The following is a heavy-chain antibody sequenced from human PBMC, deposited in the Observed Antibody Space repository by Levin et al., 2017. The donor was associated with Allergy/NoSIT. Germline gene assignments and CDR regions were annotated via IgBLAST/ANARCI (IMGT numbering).Heavy chain of an antibody. CDR2: IYYSGSS. V-gene: IGHV4-31*03. D-gene: IGHD5-24*01. CDR3: ARRKGWLQSEGHFDY. Sequence: SSETLSLTCTVSGGSISSGGYYWSWIRQHPGKGLEWIGSIYYSGSSDYNPSLKSRVTISEDTSKNQFSLKLNSVTAADPAVYFCARRKGWLQSEGHFDYWGQGTLVTVSA. CDR1: GGSISSGGYY. J-gene: IGHJ4*02.